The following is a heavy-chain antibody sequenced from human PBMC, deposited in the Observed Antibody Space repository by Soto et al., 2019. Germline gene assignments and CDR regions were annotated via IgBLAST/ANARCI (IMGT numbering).Heavy chain of an antibody. CDR2: IHYSGST. Sequence: SETLSLTCTVPGGSVNIGTYYWSWIRQPPGKGLEWIGFIHYSGSTNYNPSLKSRVTISVDTSKNQFSLKLSSVTAADTAVYYCARKQQGASPWFDPWGQGTLVTVSS. CDR1: GGSVNIGTYY. CDR3: ARKQQGASPWFDP. V-gene: IGHV4-61*01. J-gene: IGHJ5*02. D-gene: IGHD6-13*01.